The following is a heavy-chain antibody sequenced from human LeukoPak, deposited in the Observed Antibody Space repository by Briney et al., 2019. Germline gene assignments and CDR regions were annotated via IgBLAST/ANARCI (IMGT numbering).Heavy chain of an antibody. CDR3: ARLPPRNLYHRFLDS. Sequence: GESLKISCKGSGYTFTSSYIGWVRQMPGKGLEWMGIIYPGDSDTRYSPSFEGQVTISADKSSGTAYLQWNSLKASDTAMYYCARLPPRNLYHRFLDSWGQGTLVTVSS. J-gene: IGHJ4*02. V-gene: IGHV5-51*01. CDR1: GYTFTSSY. D-gene: IGHD2-21*01. CDR2: IYPGDSDT.